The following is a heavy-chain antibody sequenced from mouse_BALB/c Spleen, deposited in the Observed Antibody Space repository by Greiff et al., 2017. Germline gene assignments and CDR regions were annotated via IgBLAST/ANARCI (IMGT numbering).Heavy chain of an antibody. J-gene: IGHJ4*01. V-gene: IGHV1-5*01. CDR1: GYTFTSYW. CDR3: TRYLITTYYAMDY. Sequence: VQLKQSGTVLARPGASVKMSCKASGYTFTSYWMHWVKQRPGQGLEWIGAIYPGNSDTSYNQKFKGKAKLTAVTSTSTAYMELSSLTNEDSAVYYCTRYLITTYYAMDYWGQGTSVTVSS. D-gene: IGHD2-4*01. CDR2: IYPGNSDT.